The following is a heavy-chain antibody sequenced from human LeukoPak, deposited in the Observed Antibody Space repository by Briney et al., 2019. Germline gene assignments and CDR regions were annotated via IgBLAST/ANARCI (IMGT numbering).Heavy chain of an antibody. V-gene: IGHV1-69*13. CDR2: IIPIFGTA. J-gene: IGHJ4*02. CDR3: AREYSSSPYYFDY. Sequence: SVKVSCKASGYTFTSYGISWVRQAPGQGLEWMGGIIPIFGTANYAQKFQGRVTITADESTSTAYMELSSLRSEDTAVYYCAREYSSSPYYFDYWGQGTLVTVSS. D-gene: IGHD6-6*01. CDR1: GYTFTSYG.